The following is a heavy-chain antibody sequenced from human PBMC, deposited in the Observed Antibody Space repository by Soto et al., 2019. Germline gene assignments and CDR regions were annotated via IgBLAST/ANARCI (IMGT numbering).Heavy chain of an antibody. CDR3: ARLPYNRKHFDL. CDR2: IYHSGYT. V-gene: IGHV4-59*01. J-gene: IGHJ4*02. Sequence: SETLSLTCTVSGGSISSGYWSWMRQPPGKGLEWIGYIYHSGYTFYSPSFKSRVTISVDTSKNQFSLILNSVTAADTAVYHCARLPYNRKHFDLWGPGTLVTVSS. D-gene: IGHD1-20*01. CDR1: GGSISSGY.